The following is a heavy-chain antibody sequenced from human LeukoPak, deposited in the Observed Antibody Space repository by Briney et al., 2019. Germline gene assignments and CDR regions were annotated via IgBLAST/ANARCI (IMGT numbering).Heavy chain of an antibody. J-gene: IGHJ4*02. CDR2: INAGNGNT. V-gene: IGHV1-3*01. D-gene: IGHD6-13*01. CDR3: ARGRSSSWNVVDY. CDR1: GYTFTSYA. Sequence: ASVKVSCMASGYTFTSYAMHWVRQAPGQRLEWMGWINAGNGNTKYSQKFQGRVTITRDTSASTAYMELSSLRSEDTAVYYCARGRSSSWNVVDYWGQGTLVTVSS.